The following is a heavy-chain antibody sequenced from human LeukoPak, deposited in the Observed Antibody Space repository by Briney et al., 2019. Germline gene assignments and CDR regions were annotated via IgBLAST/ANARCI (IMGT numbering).Heavy chain of an antibody. D-gene: IGHD2-15*01. J-gene: IGHJ5*02. V-gene: IGHV3-30*04. Sequence: GGSLRLYCAASGFTFSSYAVDRVRRAPGKVLEWVAVISYDGSNKYDADSVKGRFTISRDNSQNPLYLRMDRLRAEGTAVYFWARAYAPHCSGGSCYPLGPWGQGTLVTVSS. CDR1: GFTFSSYA. CDR2: ISYDGSNK. CDR3: ARAYAPHCSGGSCYPLGP.